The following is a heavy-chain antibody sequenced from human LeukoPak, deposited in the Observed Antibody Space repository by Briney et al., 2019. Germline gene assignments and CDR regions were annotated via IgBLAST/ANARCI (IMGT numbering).Heavy chain of an antibody. CDR1: GFTFSSYA. V-gene: IGHV3-30*04. J-gene: IGHJ4*02. Sequence: GRSLRLFCAASGFTFSSYAMHWVRQAPGRGLEWVAVISDDGRNIYYADSVKGRFTISSDNSKNTLYLQMNSLRAEDTAVYYCARAKLRDTFDYWGQGTLVTVSS. D-gene: IGHD1-7*01. CDR2: ISDDGRNI. CDR3: ARAKLRDTFDY.